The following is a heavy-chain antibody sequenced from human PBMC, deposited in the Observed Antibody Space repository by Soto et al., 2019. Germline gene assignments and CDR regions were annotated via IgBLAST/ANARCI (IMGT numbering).Heavy chain of an antibody. CDR2: IDPSDSYT. V-gene: IGHV5-10-1*01. CDR3: ARHYISEPEPYGMDV. CDR1: GDSFTRYW. J-gene: IGHJ6*02. Sequence: GESLTISGTCSGDSFTRYWISWVRQMPGKGLEWMGRIDPSDSYTNYSPSFQGHVTISADKSISTAYLQWSSLKASDTAMYYCARHYISEPEPYGMDVWGQGTTVTVSS. D-gene: IGHD1-26*01.